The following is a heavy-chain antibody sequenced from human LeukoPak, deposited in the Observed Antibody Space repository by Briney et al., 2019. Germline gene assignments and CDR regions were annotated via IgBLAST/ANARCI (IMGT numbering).Heavy chain of an antibody. CDR3: ARDQDSSGWYSAFDI. CDR2: ISYDGSNK. V-gene: IGHV3-30*03. CDR1: GFTFSSYG. D-gene: IGHD6-19*01. Sequence: PGGSLRLSCAASGFTFSSYGMHWVRQAPGKGLEWVAVISYDGSNKYYADSVKGRFTISRDNSKNTLYLQMNSLRAEDTAVYYCARDQDSSGWYSAFDIWGQGTMVTVSS. J-gene: IGHJ3*02.